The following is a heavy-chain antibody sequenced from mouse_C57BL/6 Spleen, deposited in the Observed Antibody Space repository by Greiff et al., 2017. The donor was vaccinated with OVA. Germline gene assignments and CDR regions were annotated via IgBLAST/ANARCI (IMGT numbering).Heavy chain of an antibody. CDR3: ARSRDSYYYAMDY. V-gene: IGHV1-54*01. Sequence: VQLQQSGAELVRPGTSVKVSCKASGYAFTNYLIEWVKQRPGQGLEWIGVINPGSGGTNYNEKFKGKATLTADKSSSTAYMQLSSLTSEDSAVYFCARSRDSYYYAMDYWGQGTSVTVSS. CDR2: INPGSGGT. CDR1: GYAFTNYL. J-gene: IGHJ4*01.